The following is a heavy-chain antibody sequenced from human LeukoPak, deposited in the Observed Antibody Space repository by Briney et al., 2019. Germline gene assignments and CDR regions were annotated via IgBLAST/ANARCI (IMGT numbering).Heavy chain of an antibody. CDR3: ASHSLYYYYYGLDV. J-gene: IGHJ6*02. CDR2: ISSSGSTI. Sequence: PGGSLRLSCAASGFTFSSYEMNWVRQAPGKGLEWVSYISSSGSTIYYADSLKGRFTISRDNAKNSLYLQMNSLRAEDTAVYYCASHSLYYYYYGLDVRGQGTTVTVSS. CDR1: GFTFSSYE. V-gene: IGHV3-48*03.